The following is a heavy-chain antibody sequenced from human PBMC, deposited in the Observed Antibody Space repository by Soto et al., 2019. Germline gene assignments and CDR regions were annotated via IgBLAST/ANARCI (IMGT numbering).Heavy chain of an antibody. D-gene: IGHD2-8*02. J-gene: IGHJ4*02. CDR2: IYYSGST. V-gene: IGHV4-61*01. CDR1: GGSVSSGSYY. Sequence: QVQLQESGPGLVKPSETLSLTCTVSGGSVSSGSYYWSWIRQPPGKGLEWIGYIYYSGSTNYNPSLKSRVTISVDTSKNQFSLKLSSVTAADTVVYYCARDTGGGNPFDYWGQGTLVTVSS. CDR3: ARDTGGGNPFDY.